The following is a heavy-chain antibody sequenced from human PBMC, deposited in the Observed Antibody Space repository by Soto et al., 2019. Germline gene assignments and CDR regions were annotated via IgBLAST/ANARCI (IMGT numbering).Heavy chain of an antibody. D-gene: IGHD2-2*01. Sequence: GESLKISCAASGFTFSSYWMHWVRQAPGKGLVWVSRINSDGSSTSYADSVKGRFTISRDNAKNTLYLQMNSLRAEDTAVYYCARDARDHCSSTSCYAVGAFDIWGQGTMVTVSS. J-gene: IGHJ3*02. CDR2: INSDGSST. CDR3: ARDARDHCSSTSCYAVGAFDI. V-gene: IGHV3-74*01. CDR1: GFTFSSYW.